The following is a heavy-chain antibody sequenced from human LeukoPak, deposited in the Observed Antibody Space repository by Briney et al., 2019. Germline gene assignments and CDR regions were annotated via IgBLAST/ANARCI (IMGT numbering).Heavy chain of an antibody. V-gene: IGHV3-48*01. Sequence: GGSLRLSCAASGFTFSSHSMNWVRQAPGKGLEWVSYISSSSSTIYYADSVKGRFTISRDNAKNSLYLQMNSLRAEDTAVYFCARSRAYDMDVWGQGTTVTVSS. CDR3: ARSRAYDMDV. CDR1: GFTFSSHS. CDR2: ISSSSSTI. J-gene: IGHJ6*02.